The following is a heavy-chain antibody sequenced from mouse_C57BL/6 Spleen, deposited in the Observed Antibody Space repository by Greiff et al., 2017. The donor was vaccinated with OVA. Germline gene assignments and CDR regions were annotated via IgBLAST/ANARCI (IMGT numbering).Heavy chain of an antibody. V-gene: IGHV1-82*01. CDR3: ARSNGYYLYAMDY. Sequence: LVASGPELVKPGASVKISCKASGYAFSSSWMNWVKQRPGKGLEWIGRIYPGDGDTNYNGKFKGKATLTADKSSSTAYMQLSSLTSEDSAVYFCARSNGYYLYAMDYWGQGTSVTVSS. CDR1: GYAFSSSW. J-gene: IGHJ4*01. CDR2: IYPGDGDT. D-gene: IGHD2-3*01.